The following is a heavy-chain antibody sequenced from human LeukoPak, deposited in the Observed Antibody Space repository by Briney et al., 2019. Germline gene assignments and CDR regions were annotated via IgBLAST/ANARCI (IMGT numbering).Heavy chain of an antibody. D-gene: IGHD6-19*01. J-gene: IGHJ4*02. CDR1: GGSISSYY. V-gene: IGHV4-59*01. CDR2: IYYSGST. CDR3: TRARSSGWGHNFDY. Sequence: SETLSLTCTVSGGSISSYYWSWIRQPPGKGLEWIGYIYYSGSTNYNPSLKSRVTISVDTSKNQFSLKLSSITAADTAVYCTRARSSGWGHNFDYWGQGTRVTVSA.